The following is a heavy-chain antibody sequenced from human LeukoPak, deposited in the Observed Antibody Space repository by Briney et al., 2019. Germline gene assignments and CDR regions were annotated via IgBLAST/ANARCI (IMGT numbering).Heavy chain of an antibody. V-gene: IGHV3-21*01. CDR2: ISSGSSNI. D-gene: IGHD6-6*01. J-gene: IGHJ6*03. Sequence: PGGSLRLSCAASGFTFSSYSMNWVRQAPGKGLEWVSSISSGSSNIYYADSVKGRFTISRDNAQNSLYLQMNSLRAEDTAVYYCARRSSMNYYYYYYMDVWGKGTTVTISS. CDR3: ARRSSMNYYYYYYMDV. CDR1: GFTFSSYS.